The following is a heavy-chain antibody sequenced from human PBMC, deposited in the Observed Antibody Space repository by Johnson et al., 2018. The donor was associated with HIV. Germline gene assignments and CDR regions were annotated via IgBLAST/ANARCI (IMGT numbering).Heavy chain of an antibody. CDR3: ARAEGLTGRNAFDI. J-gene: IGHJ3*02. Sequence: VQLVESGGGVVQPGRSLRLSCAASGFTFSQFAMHWVRQAPGKGLEWVAIISYDGTKKYYADSVRGRFIISRDNSKNTLYLQMNSPRAEDTAVYYCARAEGLTGRNAFDIWGQGTMVTVSS. V-gene: IGHV3-30*04. D-gene: IGHD1-20*01. CDR1: GFTFSQFA. CDR2: ISYDGTKK.